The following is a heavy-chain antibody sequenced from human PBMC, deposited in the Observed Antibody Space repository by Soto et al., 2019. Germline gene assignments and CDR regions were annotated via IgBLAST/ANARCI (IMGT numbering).Heavy chain of an antibody. CDR1: GGSISNYY. CDR2: LYYSGST. Sequence: KTSETLSLTCTVSGGSISNYYWSWIRQPPGKGLEWIGYLYYSGSTKYNPSLNSRVTISVDTSKNQFSLKLSSVTAADTAVYFCARTASSSNFYYYGMDVWGQGTTVTVSS. J-gene: IGHJ6*02. D-gene: IGHD6-6*01. V-gene: IGHV4-59*01. CDR3: ARTASSSNFYYYGMDV.